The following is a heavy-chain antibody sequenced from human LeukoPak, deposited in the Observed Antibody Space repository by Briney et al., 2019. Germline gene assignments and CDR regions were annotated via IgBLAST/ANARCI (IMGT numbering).Heavy chain of an antibody. CDR3: ARILGYCSSTSCSYYYYYYMDV. D-gene: IGHD2-2*01. V-gene: IGHV4-38-2*01. Sequence: SETLSLTCAVSGYSISSGYYWGWIRQPPGKGLEWIGSIYHSGSTYYNPSLKSRVTISVDTSKNQFSLKLSSVTAADTAVYCCARILGYCSSTSCSYYYYYYMDVWGKGTTVTVSS. CDR1: GYSISSGYY. CDR2: IYHSGST. J-gene: IGHJ6*03.